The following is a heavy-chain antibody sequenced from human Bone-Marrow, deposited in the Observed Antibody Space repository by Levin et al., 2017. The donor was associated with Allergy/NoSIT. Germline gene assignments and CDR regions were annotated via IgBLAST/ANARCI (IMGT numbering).Heavy chain of an antibody. CDR2: IDSSSSYR. CDR3: ARDSSGWHTLSYYYGMDV. D-gene: IGHD6-19*01. J-gene: IGHJ6*02. V-gene: IGHV3-21*01. CDR1: GFAFSSDT. Sequence: GESLKISCAASGFAFSSDTMNWVRQAPGKGLEWVSSIDSSSSYRYYADAVKGRFTISRDNAKNSLYLQMNSLRAEDTAVYYGARDSSGWHTLSYYYGMDVWGQGTTVTVSS.